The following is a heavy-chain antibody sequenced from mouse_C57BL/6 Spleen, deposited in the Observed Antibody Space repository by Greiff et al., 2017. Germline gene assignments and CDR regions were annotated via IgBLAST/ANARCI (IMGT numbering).Heavy chain of an antibody. CDR2: IYPGDGDT. CDR1: GYAFSSSW. Sequence: QVQLQQSGPELVKPGASVKISCKASGYAFSSSWMNWVKQRPGKGLEWIGRIYPGDGDTNYNGKFKGKATLTADKSSSTAYMQLSSLTSEDSAVYFCASPYYYGSSIFDYWGQGTTLTVSS. V-gene: IGHV1-82*01. CDR3: ASPYYYGSSIFDY. J-gene: IGHJ2*01. D-gene: IGHD1-1*01.